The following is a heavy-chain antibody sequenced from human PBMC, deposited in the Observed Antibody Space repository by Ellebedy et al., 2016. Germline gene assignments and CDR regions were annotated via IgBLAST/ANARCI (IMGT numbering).Heavy chain of an antibody. Sequence: SETLSLTCNVFGGSVSSEYWNWIRRPPGKGLEWIGFVFRTGATLLNPSLKSRVTMSVDTSKSQFSLGLTSVTAADTAVYYCARWNGGWNAFDVWGQGTVVTVSS. D-gene: IGHD1-1*01. V-gene: IGHV4-59*02. J-gene: IGHJ3*01. CDR2: VFRTGAT. CDR1: GGSVSSEY. CDR3: ARWNGGWNAFDV.